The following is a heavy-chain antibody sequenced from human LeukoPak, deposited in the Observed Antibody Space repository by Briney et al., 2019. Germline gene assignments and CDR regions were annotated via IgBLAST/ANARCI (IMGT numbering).Heavy chain of an antibody. CDR3: ARDSSGLDAFDI. CDR1: GGSISSYY. CDR2: IYYSGST. J-gene: IGHJ3*02. Sequence: SETLFLTCTVSGGSISSYYWSWIRQPPGKGLEWIGYIYYSGSTNYNPSLKSRVTISVDTSKNQFSLKLSSVTAADTAVYYCARDSSGLDAFDIWGQGTMVTVSS. V-gene: IGHV4-59*01.